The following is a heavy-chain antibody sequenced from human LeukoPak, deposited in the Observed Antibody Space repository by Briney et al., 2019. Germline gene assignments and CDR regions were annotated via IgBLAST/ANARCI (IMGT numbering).Heavy chain of an antibody. Sequence: GGSLRLSCAASGFTFSSYPMNWVRQAPGKGLEWVSSISSSSSYIYYADSVKGRFTISRDNAKNSVYLQMNNLRAEDTAVYYCARASSRGTIFGHYFDYWGQGTLVTVSS. V-gene: IGHV3-21*01. CDR1: GFTFSSYP. CDR3: ARASSRGTIFGHYFDY. CDR2: ISSSSSYI. J-gene: IGHJ4*02. D-gene: IGHD3-3*01.